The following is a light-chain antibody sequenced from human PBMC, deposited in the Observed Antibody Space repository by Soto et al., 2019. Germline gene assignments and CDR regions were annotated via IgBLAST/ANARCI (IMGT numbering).Light chain of an antibody. J-gene: IGKJ5*01. Sequence: EIVMTQSPATLSVSPGERATLSCRASQSVSSNLAGYQQKPGQAPRLLIYGASTRATGIPARFSGSGSGTEFTLTISSLQSEDFAVYYCQQYNKWPPITFGQGTRLEIK. V-gene: IGKV3-15*01. CDR2: GAS. CDR3: QQYNKWPPIT. CDR1: QSVSSN.